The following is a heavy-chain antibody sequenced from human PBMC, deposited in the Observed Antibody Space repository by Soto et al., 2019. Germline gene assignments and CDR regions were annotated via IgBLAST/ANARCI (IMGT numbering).Heavy chain of an antibody. J-gene: IGHJ4*02. Sequence: QVQLQQWGAGLLKPSETLSLTCAVYGGSFSGYYLSWIRQPPGKGLEWLGEINHSGRTNYNPSLKSRVTISVDTSNNQFSLKLSSVTAADTAVYYCARVGFYGEVLADYWCQGTLVTVSS. V-gene: IGHV4-34*01. CDR3: ARVGFYGEVLADY. CDR2: INHSGRT. D-gene: IGHD4-17*01. CDR1: GGSFSGYY.